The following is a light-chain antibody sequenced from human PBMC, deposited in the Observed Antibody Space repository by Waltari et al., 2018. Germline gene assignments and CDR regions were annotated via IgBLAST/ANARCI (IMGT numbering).Light chain of an antibody. CDR1: QSVLYSSNNKNY. J-gene: IGKJ1*01. CDR3: QQYYNTPRT. CDR2: WSS. Sequence: DIVMTQSPDSLAVSLGERATINCESSQSVLYSSNNKNYLAWYQQKPGQPPKLLIYWSSTRESGVPDRFIGSGSGTDFTRTINTLQAEDVAVYYCQQYYNTPRTFGQGTKVEIK. V-gene: IGKV4-1*01.